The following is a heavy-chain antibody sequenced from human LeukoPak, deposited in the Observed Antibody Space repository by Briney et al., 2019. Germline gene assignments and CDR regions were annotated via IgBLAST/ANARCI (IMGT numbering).Heavy chain of an antibody. V-gene: IGHV3-48*01. CDR1: GFTFSTYA. J-gene: IGHJ4*01. CDR3: ARDEEQYYDFWSGYYGYFDH. CDR2: ISGTTPTI. Sequence: GGSLRLSCAASGFTFSTYAMAWVRQAPGRGLEWVAYISGTTPTIYYADSVKGRFTISRDNAKNSLYLQMNSLRAEDTAVYYCARDEEQYYDFWSGYYGYFDHWGHGTLVTVSS. D-gene: IGHD3-3*01.